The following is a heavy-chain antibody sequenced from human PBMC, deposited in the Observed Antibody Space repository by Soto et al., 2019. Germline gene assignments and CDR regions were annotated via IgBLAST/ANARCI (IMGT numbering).Heavy chain of an antibody. V-gene: IGHV3-23*01. Sequence: RSRSLSCAASGFTFSSYAMSWVRQAPGQGLEWVSSVSGRSDNTYYADSVKGRFIISRDNSKNTLYLQMSSLRAEDTAVYYCARAPPDSSSWYWFDSWGQGTRVTVSS. J-gene: IGHJ5*01. CDR3: ARAPPDSSSWYWFDS. D-gene: IGHD6-13*01. CDR2: VSGRSDNT. CDR1: GFTFSSYA.